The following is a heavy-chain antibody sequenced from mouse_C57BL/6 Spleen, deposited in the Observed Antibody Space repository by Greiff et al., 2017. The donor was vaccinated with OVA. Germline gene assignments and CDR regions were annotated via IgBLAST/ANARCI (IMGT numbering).Heavy chain of an antibody. CDR1: GYTFTSYW. V-gene: IGHV1-55*01. D-gene: IGHD2-4*01. J-gene: IGHJ2*01. Sequence: VQLQQSGAELVKPGASVKMSCKASGYTFTSYWITWVKQRPGQGLEWIGDIYPGSGSTNYNEKFKSKATLTVDTSSSTAYMQLSSLTSEDSAVYYCAREGGYDYDWGIYWGQGTTLTVSS. CDR3: AREGGYDYDWGIY. CDR2: IYPGSGST.